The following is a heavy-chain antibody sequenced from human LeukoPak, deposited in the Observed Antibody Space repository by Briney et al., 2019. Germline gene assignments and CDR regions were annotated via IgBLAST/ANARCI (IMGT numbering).Heavy chain of an antibody. D-gene: IGHD5-18*01. CDR2: IYYSGST. CDR3: AREYKDSYGYDLRFGY. J-gene: IGHJ4*02. Sequence: PSETLSLTCTVSGGSISSYYWSWIRQPPGKGLEWIGYIYYSGSTNYNPSLKSRVTISVDTSKNQFSLKLSSVTAADTAVYYCAREYKDSYGYDLRFGYWGQGTLVTVSS. CDR1: GGSISSYY. V-gene: IGHV4-59*12.